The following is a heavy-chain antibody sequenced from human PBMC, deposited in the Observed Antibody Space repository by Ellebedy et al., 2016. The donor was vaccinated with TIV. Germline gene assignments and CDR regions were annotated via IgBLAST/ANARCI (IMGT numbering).Heavy chain of an antibody. D-gene: IGHD2-2*01. CDR3: ARSKVGRGYCSSTSCYDAFDI. V-gene: IGHV1-2*02. J-gene: IGHJ3*02. CDR2: INPNSGGT. Sequence: ASVKVSCXASGYTFTGYYMHWVRQAPGQGLEWMGWINPNSGGTNYAQKFQGRVTMTRDTSISTAYMELSRLRSDDTAVYYCARSKVGRGYCSSTSCYDAFDIWGQGTMVTVSS. CDR1: GYTFTGYY.